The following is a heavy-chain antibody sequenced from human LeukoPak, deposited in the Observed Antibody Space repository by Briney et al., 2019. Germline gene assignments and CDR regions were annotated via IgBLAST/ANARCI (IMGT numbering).Heavy chain of an antibody. V-gene: IGHV3-48*04. Sequence: GGSLRLSCAASGFTFSSYSMNWVRQAPGKGLEWVSYISSSSSTIYYADSVKGRFTISRDNAKNSLYLQMNSLRAEDTAVYYCARDQFAYCGGDCYSGYWGQGTLVTVSS. CDR2: ISSSSSTI. CDR3: ARDQFAYCGGDCYSGY. CDR1: GFTFSSYS. J-gene: IGHJ4*02. D-gene: IGHD2-21*02.